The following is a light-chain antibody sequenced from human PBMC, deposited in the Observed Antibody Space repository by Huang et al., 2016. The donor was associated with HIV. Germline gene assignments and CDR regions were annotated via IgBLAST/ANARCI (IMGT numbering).Light chain of an antibody. Sequence: IILTQSPDTLSLSPGERATLSCRASESVSRDYFAWYQQKPGQAPKLLIYGTSNRATGIPDRFSGSGSATDFTLTVSRLEPEDFAVYYCQQYDASPTSPITFGQGTRLDIK. CDR2: GTS. J-gene: IGKJ5*01. CDR1: ESVSRDY. V-gene: IGKV3-20*01. CDR3: QQYDASPTSPIT.